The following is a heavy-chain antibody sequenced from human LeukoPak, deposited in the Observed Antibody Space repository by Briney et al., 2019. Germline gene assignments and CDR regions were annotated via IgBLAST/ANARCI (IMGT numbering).Heavy chain of an antibody. D-gene: IGHD3-16*01. Sequence: GASVKVSCKVSGYTLTELCLHWVRHAPAKGLEWMGGFDPEDGGTIYSQTFQGRVTMTTDTSTNTDYMDLRRLRSDDTAVYYYARNWGAGHPINFDYWGEGTLVTVSS. J-gene: IGHJ4*02. V-gene: IGHV1-24*01. CDR1: GYTLTELC. CDR2: FDPEDGGT. CDR3: ARNWGAGHPINFDY.